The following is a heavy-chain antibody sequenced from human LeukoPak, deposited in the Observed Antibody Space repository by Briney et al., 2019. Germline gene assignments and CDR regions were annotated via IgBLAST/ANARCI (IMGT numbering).Heavy chain of an antibody. CDR1: EGTFSSYT. CDR2: IIPILGIA. J-gene: IGHJ4*02. CDR3: AREGIAAAGTLLDY. Sequence: SVKVSCKASEGTFSSYTISWVRQAPGQGLEWMGRIIPILGIANYAQKFQGRVTITADKSTSTAYMELSSLRSEDTAVYYCAREGIAAAGTLLDYWGQGTLATVSS. V-gene: IGHV1-69*04. D-gene: IGHD6-13*01.